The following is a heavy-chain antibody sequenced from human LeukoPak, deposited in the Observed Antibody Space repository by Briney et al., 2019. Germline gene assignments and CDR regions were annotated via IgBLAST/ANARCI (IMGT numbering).Heavy chain of an antibody. D-gene: IGHD3-22*01. J-gene: IGHJ5*02. CDR3: ARVREYYYDSSGYYA. Sequence: ASVTVSFKASGYTFTGYYMHWVRQAPGQGLEWMGRINPNSGGTNYAQKFQGRVTMTRDTSISTAYMELSRLRSDDTAVYYCARVREYYYDSSGYYAWGQGTLVTVSS. CDR1: GYTFTGYY. V-gene: IGHV1-2*06. CDR2: INPNSGGT.